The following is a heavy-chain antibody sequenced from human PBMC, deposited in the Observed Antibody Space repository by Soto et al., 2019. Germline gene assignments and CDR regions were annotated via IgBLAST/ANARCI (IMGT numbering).Heavy chain of an antibody. CDR2: INHSGST. V-gene: IGHV4-34*01. J-gene: IGHJ3*01. CDR3: ARGDYDYIWGSDRPNAFDV. Sequence: ASETLSLTCAVYGGSFSSYYWSWIRQPPGKGLEWIGEINHSGSTNSNPSLKSRVTISVDTSKNQFSLKLSSVTAADTAVYYCARGDYDYIWGSDRPNAFDVWGQGTMVTVSS. D-gene: IGHD3-16*02. CDR1: GGSFSSYY.